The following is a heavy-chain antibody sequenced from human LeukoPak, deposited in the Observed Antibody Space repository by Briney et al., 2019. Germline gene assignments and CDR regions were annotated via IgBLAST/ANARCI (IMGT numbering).Heavy chain of an antibody. Sequence: PGGSLRLSCAASGFTFSSYAMSWVRQAPGKGLEWVSAISGSGGSTYYADSVKGRFTISRDNSKNTLYLQMNSLRAEDTAVYYCAKAAYCGGDCLGYYFDYWGQGTLVTVSS. D-gene: IGHD2-21*02. CDR2: ISGSGGST. J-gene: IGHJ4*02. CDR1: GFTFSSYA. CDR3: AKAAYCGGDCLGYYFDY. V-gene: IGHV3-23*01.